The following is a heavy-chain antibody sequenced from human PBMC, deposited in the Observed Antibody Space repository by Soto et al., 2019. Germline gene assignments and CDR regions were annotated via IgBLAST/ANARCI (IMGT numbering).Heavy chain of an antibody. CDR1: GYTFTSYA. Sequence: EPSVKVSCKASGYTFTSYAMHWVRQAPGQRLEWMGWINAGNGNTKYSQKFQGRVTITRDTSASTAYMEPSSLRSEDTAVYYCARADMVRGYYFDYWGQGTLVTVSS. D-gene: IGHD3-10*01. CDR3: ARADMVRGYYFDY. J-gene: IGHJ4*02. V-gene: IGHV1-3*01. CDR2: INAGNGNT.